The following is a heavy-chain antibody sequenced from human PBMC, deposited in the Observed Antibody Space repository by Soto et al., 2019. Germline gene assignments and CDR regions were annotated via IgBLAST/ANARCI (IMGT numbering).Heavy chain of an antibody. CDR2: ISYDGSNK. CDR3: AKDKGYCSSTSCYTMVV. CDR1: GFTFSSYG. J-gene: IGHJ6*02. D-gene: IGHD2-2*02. V-gene: IGHV3-30*18. Sequence: GGSLRLSCAASGFTFSSYGMHWVRQAPGKGLEWVAVISYDGSNKYYADSVKGRFTTSRDNSKNTLYLQMNSLRAEDTAVYYCAKDKGYCSSTSCYTMVVWGQGTTVTVSS.